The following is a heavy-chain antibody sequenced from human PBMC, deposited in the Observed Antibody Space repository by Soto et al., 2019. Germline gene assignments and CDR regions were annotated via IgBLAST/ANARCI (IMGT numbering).Heavy chain of an antibody. V-gene: IGHV4-31*03. CDR3: ASFRGHAFDI. Sequence: QVQLQESGPGLVKPSQTLSLNCSVSGGSINTDDYYWSWIRQHAGQGLEWIGYIFYSGTTYYNPSLKSRISISVDTSQNPFSLEMSSVTAADTAMYYCASFRGHAFDIRGQGTMVTVSS. J-gene: IGHJ3*02. CDR1: GGSINTDDYY. D-gene: IGHD3-10*01. CDR2: IFYSGTT.